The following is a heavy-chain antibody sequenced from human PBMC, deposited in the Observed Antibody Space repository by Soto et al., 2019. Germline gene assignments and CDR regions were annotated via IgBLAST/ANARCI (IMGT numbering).Heavy chain of an antibody. V-gene: IGHV4-34*01. D-gene: IGHD3-9*01. CDR1: GGSFSGYY. CDR3: ARESHDILTGPPWVWYFDL. CDR2: INDRGSI. J-gene: IGHJ2*01. Sequence: QVQLQQWGAGPLRPLETLSLTCGVSGGSFSGYYWAWIRQSPGKGLEWIGEINDRGSINYNPALKSRGSISVDTSKNHYSLNVRSVTAADTAVYYCARESHDILTGPPWVWYFDLWGRGTLVTVSS.